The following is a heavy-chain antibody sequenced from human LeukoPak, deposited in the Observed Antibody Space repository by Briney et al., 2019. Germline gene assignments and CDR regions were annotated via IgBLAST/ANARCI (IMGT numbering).Heavy chain of an antibody. V-gene: IGHV4-39*01. Sequence: PSETLSLTCTVSGGSISSSSYYWGWIRQPPGKGLEWIGSNYYSGSTYYNPSLKSRVTISVDTSKNQFSLKLSSVTAADTAVYYCARQDSYGSYYFDYWGQGTLVTVSS. CDR3: ARQDSYGSYYFDY. D-gene: IGHD5-18*01. CDR2: NYYSGST. J-gene: IGHJ4*02. CDR1: GGSISSSSYY.